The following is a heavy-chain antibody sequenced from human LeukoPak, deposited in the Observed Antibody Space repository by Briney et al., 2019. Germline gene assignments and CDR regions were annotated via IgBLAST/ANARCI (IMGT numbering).Heavy chain of an antibody. V-gene: IGHV3-23*01. D-gene: IGHD4-23*01. J-gene: IGHJ4*02. CDR3: AKYAPPTTVVTRFFDY. Sequence: GGSLRLSCAASGFIFSSYAMTWVRQAPGKGLEWVSVIGRNGNDIQYADSVKGRFTISRDNSKNTLYLQMSSLRAEDTAVYYCAKYAPPTTVVTRFFDYWGQGTLVTVSS. CDR1: GFIFSSYA. CDR2: IGRNGNDI.